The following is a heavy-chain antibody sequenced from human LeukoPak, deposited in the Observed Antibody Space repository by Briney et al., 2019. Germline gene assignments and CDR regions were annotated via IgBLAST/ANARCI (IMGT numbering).Heavy chain of an antibody. CDR2: ISSSSSYI. Sequence: GGSLRLSCAASGFTFSRYSMNWVRQAPGKGLEWVSSISSSSSYIYYADSVKGRFTISRDNAKNSLYLQMNSLRAEDTAVYYCARDRVTMVRGVIIPNDYWGQGTLVTVSS. D-gene: IGHD3-10*01. J-gene: IGHJ4*02. CDR1: GFTFSRYS. V-gene: IGHV3-21*01. CDR3: ARDRVTMVRGVIIPNDY.